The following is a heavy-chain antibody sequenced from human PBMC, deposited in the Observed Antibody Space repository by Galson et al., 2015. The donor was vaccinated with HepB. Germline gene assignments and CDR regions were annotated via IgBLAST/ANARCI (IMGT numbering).Heavy chain of an antibody. D-gene: IGHD3-3*01. CDR1: GFTYSSYS. CDR2: ISSSSSYI. CDR3: ARAGGVAPPD. J-gene: IGHJ4*02. V-gene: IGHV3-21*01. Sequence: SLRLSCADSGFTYSSYSMNWARQAPGKGLEWVSSISSSSSYIYYADSVKGRFTISRDNAKNSLYLQMNSLRAEDTAVYYCARAGGVAPPDWGQGTLVTVSS.